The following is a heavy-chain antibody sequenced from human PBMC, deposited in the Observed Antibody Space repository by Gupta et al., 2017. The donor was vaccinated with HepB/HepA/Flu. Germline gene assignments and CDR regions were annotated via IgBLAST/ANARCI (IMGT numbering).Heavy chain of an antibody. CDR2: INGGNDNT. V-gene: IGHV1-3*01. CDR3: ARGTGSGSYLTNY. Sequence: QVQLVQSGAEVKQPGASVKVSCKASGYTFSSYSTHWVRQAPGQRLEWMGYINGGNDNTRYSQKFQGRVSIAKDTSASTAYMELSSLRSEDTAVYYCARGTGSGSYLTNYWGRGTLVTVSS. D-gene: IGHD3-10*01. CDR1: GYTFSSYS. J-gene: IGHJ4*02.